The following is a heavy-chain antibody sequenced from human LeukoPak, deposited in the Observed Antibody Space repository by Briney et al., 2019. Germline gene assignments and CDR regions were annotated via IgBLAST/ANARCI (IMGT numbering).Heavy chain of an antibody. CDR2: ISYDGSNK. CDR1: GFTFSSYG. D-gene: IGHD3-22*01. Sequence: PGGSLRLSCAASGFTFSSYGMHWVRQAPGKGLEWVAVISYDGSNKYYADSVKGRFTISRDNSKNTLYLQMNSLRAEDTAVYYCAKALGYDSSGYYMGYWGQGTLVTVSS. J-gene: IGHJ4*02. V-gene: IGHV3-30*18. CDR3: AKALGYDSSGYYMGY.